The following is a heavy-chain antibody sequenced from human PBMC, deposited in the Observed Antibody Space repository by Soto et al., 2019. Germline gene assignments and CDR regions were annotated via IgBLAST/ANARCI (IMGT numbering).Heavy chain of an antibody. Sequence: QVQLVESGGGVVQPGRSLRLSCAASGFTFSSYGMHWVRQAPGKGLEWVAAIWYDGSNKYYADSVKGRFTISRDNSKNTLYLQMNSLRADDTAVYYCARDPLGYGYDDYFDYWGQGTLVTVSS. CDR3: ARDPLGYGYDDYFDY. V-gene: IGHV3-33*01. CDR2: IWYDGSNK. D-gene: IGHD5-18*01. CDR1: GFTFSSYG. J-gene: IGHJ4*02.